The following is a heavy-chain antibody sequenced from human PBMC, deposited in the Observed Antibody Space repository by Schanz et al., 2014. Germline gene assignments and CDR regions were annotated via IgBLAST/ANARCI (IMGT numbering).Heavy chain of an antibody. CDR2: LSGSGGRT. Sequence: EGQLAESGGGLVQPGGSLRLSCAVSGFTVSSNHMSWVRQAPGKGLEWVSALSGSGGRTYYADSVEGRFTISRDNSRNTLYLQMNSLRAEDTAVYYCAKQIHYDILTVTRNWGQGTLVTVSS. CDR1: GFTVSSNH. V-gene: IGHV3-23*04. CDR3: AKQIHYDILTVTRN. D-gene: IGHD3-9*01. J-gene: IGHJ4*02.